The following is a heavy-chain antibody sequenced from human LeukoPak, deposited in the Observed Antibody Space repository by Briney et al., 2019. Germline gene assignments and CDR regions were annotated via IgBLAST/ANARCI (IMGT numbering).Heavy chain of an antibody. Sequence: GGSLRLSCTASGFTFSSYNMNWVRQAPGKGLEWVSYISYSSSTRYYADSVKGRFTISRDNAKNSLYLQINSPRDEDMAVYYCARVGSEWLVNDYWGQGVLVTVSS. V-gene: IGHV3-48*02. CDR3: ARVGSEWLVNDY. CDR2: ISYSSSTR. CDR1: GFTFSSYN. D-gene: IGHD6-19*01. J-gene: IGHJ4*02.